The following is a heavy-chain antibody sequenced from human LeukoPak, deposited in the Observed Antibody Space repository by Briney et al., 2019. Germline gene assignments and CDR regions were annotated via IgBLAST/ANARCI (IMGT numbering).Heavy chain of an antibody. Sequence: SETLCLTCTVSGGSISNSGYYWGWIRQPPGKGLEWIGSIYYTGNTYYNPSLNSRVTISVDTSKNQFSLKLSSVTDADTAIYYCARLTSGWYVIYWGQGTLVTVS. J-gene: IGHJ4*02. D-gene: IGHD6-19*01. CDR1: GGSISNSGYY. CDR2: IYYTGNT. CDR3: ARLTSGWYVIY. V-gene: IGHV4-39*01.